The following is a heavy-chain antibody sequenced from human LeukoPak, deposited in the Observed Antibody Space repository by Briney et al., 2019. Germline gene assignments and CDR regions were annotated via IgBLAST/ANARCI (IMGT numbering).Heavy chain of an antibody. V-gene: IGHV1-18*01. CDR1: GYTFTSYG. Sequence: ASVTVSCKGSGYTFTSYGISWVRQVPGQALEWVGWIGAYNGNTNYAQKLQGRVTVTTDTSTSTAYMELRSRRCDDTAVYYCARENGHFDYWGQGTLVTVPS. J-gene: IGHJ4*02. CDR2: IGAYNGNT. CDR3: ARENGHFDY. D-gene: IGHD4-17*01.